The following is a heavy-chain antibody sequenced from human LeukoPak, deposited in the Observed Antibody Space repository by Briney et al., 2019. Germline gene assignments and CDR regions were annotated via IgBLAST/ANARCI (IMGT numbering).Heavy chain of an antibody. J-gene: IGHJ4*02. V-gene: IGHV3-23*01. CDR2: FSGGGDS. Sequence: GGSLRLSCAASEFTFSSYWMSWVRQAPGKGLEWVSAFSGGGDSFYADSVRGRFSVSADKSKNILYLQMNSLRDEDTAVYYCGKGGERHFDLKYWGQGTPVTVSS. CDR3: GKGGERHFDLKY. D-gene: IGHD6-6*01. CDR1: EFTFSSYW.